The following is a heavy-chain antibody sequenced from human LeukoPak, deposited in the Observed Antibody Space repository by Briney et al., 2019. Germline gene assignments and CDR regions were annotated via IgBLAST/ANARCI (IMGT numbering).Heavy chain of an antibody. CDR1: GFIVSSNY. J-gene: IGHJ4*02. Sequence: GGSLRLSCASSGFIVSSNYMSWVRQAPGKGLEWVSVMYGGGTTYYADSVKGRFTISRDNSKNTLYLQMNSLRAEDTAVYYCARGKSSGYYHGDDPYVDYWGKGTLVTVSS. CDR3: ARGKSSGYYHGDDPYVDY. CDR2: MYGGGTT. D-gene: IGHD3-22*01. V-gene: IGHV3-53*01.